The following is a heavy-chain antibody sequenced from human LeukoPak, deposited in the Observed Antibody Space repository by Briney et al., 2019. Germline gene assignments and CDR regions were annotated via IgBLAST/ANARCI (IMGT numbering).Heavy chain of an antibody. Sequence: PGGSLRLSCAASGFTFSSYGMSWVRQAPGKGLEWVSAISGSGGSTYYADPVKGRFTISRDNSKNTLYLQMNSLRAEDTAVYYCAKEGYCSSTSCYFQGYYYFDYWGQGTLVTVSS. J-gene: IGHJ4*02. CDR3: AKEGYCSSTSCYFQGYYYFDY. CDR2: ISGSGGST. CDR1: GFTFSSYG. V-gene: IGHV3-23*01. D-gene: IGHD2-2*01.